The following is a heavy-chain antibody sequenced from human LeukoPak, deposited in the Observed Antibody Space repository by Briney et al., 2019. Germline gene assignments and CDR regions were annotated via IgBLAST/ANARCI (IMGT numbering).Heavy chain of an antibody. CDR2: IYTSGST. V-gene: IGHV4-4*07. D-gene: IGHD2-2*01. CDR3: AREGVVAAPYYFDY. Sequence: PSETLSLTCTVSGGSISSYYWSWIRQPAGKGLEWIGRIYTSGSTNYNPFLKSRVTMSVDTSKNQFSLKLSSVTAADTAVYYCAREGVVAAPYYFDYWGQGTLVTVSS. J-gene: IGHJ4*02. CDR1: GGSISSYY.